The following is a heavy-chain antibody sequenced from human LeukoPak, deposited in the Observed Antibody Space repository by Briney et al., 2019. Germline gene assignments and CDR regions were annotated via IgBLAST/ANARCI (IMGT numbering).Heavy chain of an antibody. V-gene: IGHV4-59*01. J-gene: IGHJ3*01. D-gene: IGHD2-21*02. CDR2: IYYSGST. CDR1: GGSISSYY. CDR3: ARDGAYCGGDCLDAFDV. Sequence: SETLSLTCTVSGGSISSYYWSWIRQPPGKGLEWIGYIYYSGSTNYSPSLKSRVTISVDTSKNQLSLKLSSVTAADTAVYYCARDGAYCGGDCLDAFDVWGQGTMVTVSS.